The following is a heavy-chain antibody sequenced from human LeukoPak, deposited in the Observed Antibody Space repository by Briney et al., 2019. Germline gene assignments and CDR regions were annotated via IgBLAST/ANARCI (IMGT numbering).Heavy chain of an antibody. Sequence: PSETLSLTCSVSGGSISSRSYYWGWIRQPPGKGLEWIGGAYCGTTYYNPSLKSRVTISVDTSKSQFSLKLSSVTAADTAVYYCARHSSSAWYYYFDYWGQGTLVAVSS. J-gene: IGHJ4*02. V-gene: IGHV4-39*01. CDR2: AYCGTT. CDR3: ARHSSSAWYYYFDY. D-gene: IGHD6-19*01. CDR1: GGSISSRSYY.